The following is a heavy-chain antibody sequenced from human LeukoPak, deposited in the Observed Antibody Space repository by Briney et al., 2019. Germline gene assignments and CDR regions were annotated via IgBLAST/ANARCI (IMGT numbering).Heavy chain of an antibody. D-gene: IGHD1-14*01. CDR1: GYTIIGYY. CDR2: INPNSGGT. CDR3: ARHGPEYATSLPFEY. Sequence: ASVKVSCKASGYTIIGYYIHWVRQAPGQGLEWMGWINPNSGGTNYAQKFQGRVTMTRDTSIRTAYMELSRLTSDDTAVYYCARHGPEYATSLPFEYWGQGTLVTVSS. V-gene: IGHV1-2*02. J-gene: IGHJ4*02.